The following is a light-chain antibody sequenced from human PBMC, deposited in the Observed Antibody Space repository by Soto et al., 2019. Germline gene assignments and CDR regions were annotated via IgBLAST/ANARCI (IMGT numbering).Light chain of an antibody. Sequence: IFLTQSPGSLSLSSGERATLSCRASQTVRSSYLAWYQQRPGQPPKLLIYGAFNRAIGTPDRFSGSESGRDYNLTISRLDPEDYAVYYCQQYGDSITFGGGTKVEI. CDR2: GAF. J-gene: IGKJ4*01. V-gene: IGKV3-20*01. CDR1: QTVRSSY. CDR3: QQYGDSIT.